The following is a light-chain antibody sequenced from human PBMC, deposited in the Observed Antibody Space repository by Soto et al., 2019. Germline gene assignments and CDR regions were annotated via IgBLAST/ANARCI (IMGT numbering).Light chain of an antibody. V-gene: IGKV1-27*01. CDR1: QDISQY. CDR2: YAS. J-gene: IGKJ1*01. Sequence: DIQMTQSPSSLSASVGDRVTLTCRASQDISQYLAWYQQRPGKVPKLLIYYASTLQSGVPSRFSGSGSGKEFTLTISSLQPEDVATYYCLKYTKDAPGTFGQGTKVDIK. CDR3: LKYTKDAPGT.